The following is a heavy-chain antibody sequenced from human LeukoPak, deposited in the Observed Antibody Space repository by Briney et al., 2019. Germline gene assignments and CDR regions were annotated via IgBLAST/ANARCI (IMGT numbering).Heavy chain of an antibody. D-gene: IGHD3-22*01. J-gene: IGHJ4*02. CDR1: GFTFNNYG. CDR3: AKDYFHSSGFYTGGTFDS. V-gene: IGHV3-30*02. CDR2: IRADGDSE. Sequence: GGSLRLSCSASGFTFNNYGIHWVRQAPGKRREWVAFIRADGDSEFYAASVNGRFTITRDNSKDTLYLDINSMRAEDTAVYYCAKDYFHSSGFYTGGTFDSWGQGNLVTVSS.